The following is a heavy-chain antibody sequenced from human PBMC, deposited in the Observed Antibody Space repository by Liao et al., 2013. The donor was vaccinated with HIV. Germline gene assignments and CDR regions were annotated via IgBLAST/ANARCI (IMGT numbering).Heavy chain of an antibody. Sequence: QVQLQESGPGVVNPSQTLSLTCTVSGDSISGGDYYWTWIRQPPGKGLEWIGYVFYTGSTYYNPSLRSRLTISVDTSKNQFSLKLTSVTAADTAVYYCALDISSGGAFDFWGQGTMVTVSS. J-gene: IGHJ3*01. CDR1: GDSISGGDYY. D-gene: IGHD3-9*01. CDR2: VFYTGST. CDR3: ALDISSGGAFDF. V-gene: IGHV4-30-4*08.